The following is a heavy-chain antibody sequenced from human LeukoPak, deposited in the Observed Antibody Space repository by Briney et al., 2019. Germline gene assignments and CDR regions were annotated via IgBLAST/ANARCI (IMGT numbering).Heavy chain of an antibody. CDR3: AKGLTGGYSYGYGIDY. V-gene: IGHV3-30*02. CDR1: GFTFPIYW. J-gene: IGHJ4*02. CDR2: IRYDGSNK. D-gene: IGHD5-18*01. Sequence: GGSLRLSCAASGFTFPIYWMHWVRQAPGKGLEWVAFIRYDGSNKYYADSVKGRFTISRDNSKNTLYLQMNSLRAEDTAVYYCAKGLTGGYSYGYGIDYWGQGTLVTVSS.